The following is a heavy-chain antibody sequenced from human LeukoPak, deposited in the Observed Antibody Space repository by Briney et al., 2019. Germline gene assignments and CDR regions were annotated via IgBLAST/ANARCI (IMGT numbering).Heavy chain of an antibody. Sequence: SETLSLTCGVSGGSITNTNYWTWVRQPPGKGLEWIGEVTLQGSTNYNPSLMGRVAIAVDTSENHISLQLTSVTAADTAVYYCAREGGPYRPLDYSGQGTLVTVSS. V-gene: IGHV4-4*02. CDR2: VTLQGST. CDR1: GGSITNTNY. CDR3: AREGGPYRPLDY. J-gene: IGHJ4*02.